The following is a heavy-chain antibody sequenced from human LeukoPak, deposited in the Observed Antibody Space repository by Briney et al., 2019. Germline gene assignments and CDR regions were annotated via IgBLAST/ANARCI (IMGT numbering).Heavy chain of an antibody. CDR2: ITNSGNTI. V-gene: IGHV3-48*03. D-gene: IGHD6-13*01. CDR1: GFTFSPFE. CDR3: AREGAAAPYGMDV. Sequence: GGSLRLSCAASGFTFSPFEMNWVRQAPGKGLEWISFITNSGNTIYYADSVKGRFTISRDNAKNSLFLQMNSLRAEDTAVYYCAREGAAAPYGMDVWGQGTTVTVSS. J-gene: IGHJ6*02.